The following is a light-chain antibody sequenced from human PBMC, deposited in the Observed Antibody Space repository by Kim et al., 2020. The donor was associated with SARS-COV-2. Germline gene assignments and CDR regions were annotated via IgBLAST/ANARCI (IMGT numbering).Light chain of an antibody. J-gene: IGLJ3*02. V-gene: IGLV4-69*01. CDR1: SGHTNYA. CDR3: QTWGTGIWV. CDR2: LNSDGSH. Sequence: SFKLTCTLSSGHTNYAIAWHQQQPEKGPRYLMKLNSDGSHTKGYGIPDRFSGSSSEAERYLTISSLQSEDEADYYCQTWGTGIWVFGGGTQLTVL.